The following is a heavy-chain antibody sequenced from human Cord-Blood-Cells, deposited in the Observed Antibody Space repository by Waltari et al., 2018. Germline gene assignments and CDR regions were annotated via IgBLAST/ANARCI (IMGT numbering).Heavy chain of an antibody. D-gene: IGHD3-22*01. CDR2: INHRGST. J-gene: IGHJ3*02. Sequence: QVQLQQWGAGLLKPSETLSLTCAVYGGSFSGYYWSWIRQPPGKGLEWIGEINHRGSTNYNPSRKSRVTISVDTSKNQFSLKLSSVTAADTAVYYCARTLYDSSGYYSDAFDIWGQGTMVTVSS. CDR3: ARTLYDSSGYYSDAFDI. V-gene: IGHV4-34*01. CDR1: GGSFSGYY.